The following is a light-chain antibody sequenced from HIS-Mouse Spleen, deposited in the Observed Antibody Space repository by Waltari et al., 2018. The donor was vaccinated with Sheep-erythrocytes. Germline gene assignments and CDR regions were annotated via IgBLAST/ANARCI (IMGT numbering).Light chain of an antibody. J-gene: IGKJ2*01. Sequence: AIRMTQSPSSLSASTGDRVTITCRGSQGISSYLAWYQQKPGKAPKLLIYAASTLQSVVPSRFSGSGSGTDFTLTISCLQSEDFATYYCQQYYSYPYTFGQGTKLEIK. V-gene: IGKV1-8*01. CDR1: QGISSY. CDR3: QQYYSYPYT. CDR2: AAS.